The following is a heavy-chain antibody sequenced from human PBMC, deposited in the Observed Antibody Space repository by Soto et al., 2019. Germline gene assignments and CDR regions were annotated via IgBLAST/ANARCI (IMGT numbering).Heavy chain of an antibody. V-gene: IGHV4-59*08. CDR1: GGSISSYY. CDR3: ARRKVVAALGVVWFAP. CDR2: IYYSGST. Sequence: QVQLQESGPGLVKPSETLSLTCTVSGGSISSYYWSWIRQPPGKGLEWIGYIYYSGSTNYNPSLKSPVTISXATXKXHFSLKLRSVTAADTAVYYCARRKVVAALGVVWFAPWGQGTLVTVSS. J-gene: IGHJ5*02. D-gene: IGHD2-15*01.